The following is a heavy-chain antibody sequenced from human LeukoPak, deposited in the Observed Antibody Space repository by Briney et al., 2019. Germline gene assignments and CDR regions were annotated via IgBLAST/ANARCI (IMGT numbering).Heavy chain of an antibody. J-gene: IGHJ4*02. CDR3: AKGAYDYIEMGYFDY. CDR1: GFTFSSYA. D-gene: IGHD5-12*01. V-gene: IGHV3-23*01. Sequence: PGGSLRLSCEVSGFTFSSYAMSWGRQAPGKGLEWVSAISASGGSTFYADSVKGRFTISRDNSKNTLYLQMNSLRAEDTAVYYCAKGAYDYIEMGYFDYWGQGTLVTVSS. CDR2: ISASGGST.